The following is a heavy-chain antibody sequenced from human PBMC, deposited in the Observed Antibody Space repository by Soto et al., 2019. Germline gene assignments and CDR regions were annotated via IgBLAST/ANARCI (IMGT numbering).Heavy chain of an antibody. CDR1: GFSFRDYF. D-gene: IGHD2-8*02. CDR3: KTGGD. J-gene: IGHJ4*02. Sequence: QVQLVESGGGLVKPGESLRVSCAASGFSFRDYFMSWIRQAPGKGLEWVSYIGPYGNTIYYADSVKGRFTISRDDAKNSLYLHMNNLRADDTAVYYCKTGGDWGQVTLVTVS. V-gene: IGHV3-11*01. CDR2: IGPYGNTI.